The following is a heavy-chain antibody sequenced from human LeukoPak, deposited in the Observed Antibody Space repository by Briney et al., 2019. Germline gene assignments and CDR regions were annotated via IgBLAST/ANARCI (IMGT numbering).Heavy chain of an antibody. J-gene: IGHJ5*02. D-gene: IGHD3-9*01. V-gene: IGHV4-34*01. Sequence: SETLSLTCAVYGGSFSGYYWSWIRQPPGKGLEWIGEINHSGSTNYNPSLKSRVTISVGTSKNQFSLKLSSVTAADTAVYYCARVIWYYDILTGSQNWFDPWGQGTLVTVSS. CDR1: GGSFSGYY. CDR3: ARVIWYYDILTGSQNWFDP. CDR2: INHSGST.